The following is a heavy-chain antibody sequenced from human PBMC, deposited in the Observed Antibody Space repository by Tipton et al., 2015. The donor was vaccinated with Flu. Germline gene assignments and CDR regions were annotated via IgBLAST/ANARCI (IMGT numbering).Heavy chain of an antibody. J-gene: IGHJ5*02. D-gene: IGHD3-10*01. CDR1: GGSMSSYY. Sequence: TLSLTCTVSGGSMSSYYWSWIRQPAGKGLEWIGRIYSSGSTNYNPSLKGRVTMSVDTSRNQFSLRLSSVTAADTAVYFCAREAAPTPGAGYQYESWGQGKLVTVSS. CDR2: IYSSGST. V-gene: IGHV4-4*07. CDR3: AREAAPTPGAGYQYES.